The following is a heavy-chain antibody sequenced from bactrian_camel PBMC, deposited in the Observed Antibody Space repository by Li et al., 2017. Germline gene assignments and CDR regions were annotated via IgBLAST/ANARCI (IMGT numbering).Heavy chain of an antibody. CDR3: AAGPRGSPISCPDFNFATY. CDR2: ISSGGGDT. D-gene: IGHD4*01. V-gene: IGHV3S31*01. CDR1: GFTFSGYD. Sequence: VQLVESGGGLVQPGGSLRLSCAASGFTFSGYDMSWVRQAPGKGLEWVSAISSGGGDTYYADSVKGRFTVSRDNAKNTLYLQLNSLKTEDTAMYYCAAGPRGSPISCPDFNFATYWGQGTQVTVS. J-gene: IGHJ4*01.